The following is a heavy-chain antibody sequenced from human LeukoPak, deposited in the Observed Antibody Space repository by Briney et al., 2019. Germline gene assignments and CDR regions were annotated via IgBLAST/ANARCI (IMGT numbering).Heavy chain of an antibody. CDR1: GYTFTGYY. CDR3: ARDGSGSTGYNWFDP. V-gene: IGHV1-2*02. Sequence: DSVKVSCKASGYTFTGYYMHWVRQAPGQGLEWMGWINPNSGGTNYAQKFQGRVTMTRDTSISTAYMELSRLRSDDTAVYYCARDGSGSTGYNWFDPWGQGTLVTVSS. D-gene: IGHD3-10*01. J-gene: IGHJ5*02. CDR2: INPNSGGT.